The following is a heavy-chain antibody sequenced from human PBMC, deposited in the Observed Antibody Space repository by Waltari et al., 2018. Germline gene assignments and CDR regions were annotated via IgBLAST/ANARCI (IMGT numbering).Heavy chain of an antibody. CDR2: INPNSGGT. V-gene: IGHV1-2*02. D-gene: IGHD2-15*01. J-gene: IGHJ4*02. Sequence: QVQLVQSGAEVKKPGASVKVSCKASGYTFTGYYMHWVRQAPGQRLEWMGWINPNSGGTNYAQKFQGRVTMTRDTSISTAYMELSRLRSDDTAVYYCARGRDIVVVVAATPSLDYWGQGTLVTVSS. CDR3: ARGRDIVVVVAATPSLDY. CDR1: GYTFTGYY.